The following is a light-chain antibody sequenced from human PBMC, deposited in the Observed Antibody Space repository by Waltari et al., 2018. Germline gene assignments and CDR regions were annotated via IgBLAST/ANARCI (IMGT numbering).Light chain of an antibody. V-gene: IGLV1-44*01. Sequence: QSVLTQPPSASVTPGQRVPSSCSGSSSNIGSNTVNWYQQLPGTAPKLLIYSNNQRPSGVPDRFSGSKSGTSASLAISGLQSEDEADYYCAAWDDSLNGVVFGGGTKLTVL. J-gene: IGLJ2*01. CDR2: SNN. CDR1: SSNIGSNT. CDR3: AAWDDSLNGVV.